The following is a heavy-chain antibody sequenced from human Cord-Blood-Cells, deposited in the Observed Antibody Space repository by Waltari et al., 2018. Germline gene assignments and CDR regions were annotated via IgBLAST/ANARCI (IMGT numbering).Heavy chain of an antibody. V-gene: IGHV4-39*01. D-gene: IGHD3-22*01. J-gene: IGHJ4*02. CDR2: IYYRGST. Sequence: QLQLQESGPGLVKPSETLFLTCTVSGGSISSSSYYWGWIRQPPGKGLEWIGSIYYRGSTYYNPSLKSRVTISVDTSKNQFSLKLSSVTAADTAVYYCARPLNYYDSSGYYYYWGQGTLVTVSS. CDR3: ARPLNYYDSSGYYYY. CDR1: GGSISSSSYY.